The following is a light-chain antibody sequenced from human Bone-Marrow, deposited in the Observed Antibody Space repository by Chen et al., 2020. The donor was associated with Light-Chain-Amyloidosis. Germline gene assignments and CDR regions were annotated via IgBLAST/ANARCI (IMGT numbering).Light chain of an antibody. V-gene: IGKV2-28*01. CDR2: LGS. J-gene: IGKJ2*01. CDR3: MQALHTPYT. Sequence: DIVMTQSPLSLPVTPGEPASISCRSSQSLLHSNGYNYLDWYLQKPGQSPQLLIYLGSNRASGVPDRFRGGGSGTDFTLGISRVEAEDVGVYYCMQALHTPYTFGQGAKLEIK. CDR1: QSLLHSNGYNY.